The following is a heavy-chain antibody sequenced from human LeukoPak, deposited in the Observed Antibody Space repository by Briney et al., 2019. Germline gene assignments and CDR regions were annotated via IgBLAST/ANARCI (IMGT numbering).Heavy chain of an antibody. CDR3: ARPTFSGYYSGPFDI. V-gene: IGHV4-39*01. CDR1: GGPISKSTYY. J-gene: IGHJ3*02. CDR2: IYYSGST. Sequence: SGTLALPCPGSGGPISKSTYYWGWIPQPPGKGLEWIGSIYYSGSTYYNPSLKSRVTISVDTSKIQFSLKLSSVTAADTAVYFCARPTFSGYYSGPFDIWGQGTIVTVSS. D-gene: IGHD3-22*01.